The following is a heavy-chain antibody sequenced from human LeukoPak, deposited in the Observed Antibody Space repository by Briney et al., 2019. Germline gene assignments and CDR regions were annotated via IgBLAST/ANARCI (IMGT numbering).Heavy chain of an antibody. CDR3: ARGGITMTEFGY. J-gene: IGHJ4*02. CDR2: IWYDGSNK. D-gene: IGHD3-22*01. CDR1: GFTFSSYG. Sequence: GGSLRLSCAASGFTFSSYGMHWVRQAPGKGLEWVAVIWYDGSNKYYADSVKGRFTISRDNSKNTLYLQMNSLRAEDTAVYYCARGGITMTEFGYWGQGTLVTVSS. V-gene: IGHV3-33*01.